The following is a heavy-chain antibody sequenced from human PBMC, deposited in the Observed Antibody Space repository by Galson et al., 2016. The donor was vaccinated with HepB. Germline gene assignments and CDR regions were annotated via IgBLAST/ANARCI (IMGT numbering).Heavy chain of an antibody. Sequence: SGYSFLSHGISWVRQAPGQGLEWMGWISAHNGNTNYPQKLQGRVIMTTDTSTSTAYMELRSLRSDDTAVYYWARDDEWPNYYYYGMDVWGQGTTVTVSS. V-gene: IGHV1-18*01. CDR1: GYSFLSHG. CDR2: ISAHNGNT. D-gene: IGHD3-10*01. J-gene: IGHJ6*02. CDR3: ARDDEWPNYYYYGMDV.